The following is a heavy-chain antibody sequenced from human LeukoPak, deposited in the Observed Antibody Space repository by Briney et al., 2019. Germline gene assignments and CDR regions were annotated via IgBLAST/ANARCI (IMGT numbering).Heavy chain of an antibody. V-gene: IGHV4-59*08. CDR3: ARLPTGFPNWFDP. Sequence: KPSETLSLTCTASGGSISSHYWSWIRQTPGKGLEWIGQINYSGSTYYNPSLKSRVTLSIDTSKNQFSLILTSVTAADTAVYYCARLPTGFPNWFDPWGQGILVTVSS. CDR2: INYSGST. CDR1: GGSISSHY. J-gene: IGHJ5*02. D-gene: IGHD4-17*01.